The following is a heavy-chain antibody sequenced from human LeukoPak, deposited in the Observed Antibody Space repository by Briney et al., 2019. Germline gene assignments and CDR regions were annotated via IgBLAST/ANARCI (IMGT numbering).Heavy chain of an antibody. V-gene: IGHV1-46*01. J-gene: IGHJ4*02. CDR3: AGAEEMATITDY. CDR2: INPSGGST. Sequence: ASVKVSCKASGYTFTSYYMHWVRQAPGQGLEWMGIINPSGGSTSYAQKFQDRVTMTRDTSTSTVYMELSSLRAEDTAVYYCAGAEEMATITDYWGQGTLVTVSS. D-gene: IGHD5-24*01. CDR1: GYTFTSYY.